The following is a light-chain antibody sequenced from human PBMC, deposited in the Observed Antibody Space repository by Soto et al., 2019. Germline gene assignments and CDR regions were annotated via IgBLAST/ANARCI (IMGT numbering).Light chain of an antibody. CDR2: GAS. J-gene: IGKJ5*01. Sequence: EIVITQSPATLSVSPGERATLSCRASQSVRSNLAWYQQKPGHAPRLLIYGASTRATGIPARFSGSGSGTEFTRTISRLEPEDFAVDYCQQYNKWTITFGQGTRLEIK. CDR1: QSVRSN. V-gene: IGKV3D-15*01. CDR3: QQYNKWTIT.